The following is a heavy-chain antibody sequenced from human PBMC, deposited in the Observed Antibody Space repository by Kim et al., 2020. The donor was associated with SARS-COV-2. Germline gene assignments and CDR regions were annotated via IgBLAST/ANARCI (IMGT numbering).Heavy chain of an antibody. CDR3: ARDLAAAGQYYYYYYGMDV. V-gene: IGHV1-69*13. D-gene: IGHD6-13*01. Sequence: SVKVSCKASGGTFSSYAISWVRQAPGQGLEWMGGIIPIFGTANYAQKFQGRVTITADESTSTAYMELSSLRSEDTAVYYCARDLAAAGQYYYYYYGMDVWGQGTTVTVSS. J-gene: IGHJ6*02. CDR1: GGTFSSYA. CDR2: IIPIFGTA.